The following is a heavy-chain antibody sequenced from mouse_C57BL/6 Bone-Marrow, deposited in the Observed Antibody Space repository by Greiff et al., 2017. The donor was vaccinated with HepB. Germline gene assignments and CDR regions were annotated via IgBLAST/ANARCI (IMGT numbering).Heavy chain of an antibody. CDR2: IYPRSGNT. CDR3: ARSHYYGSSYVGWYFDV. Sequence: VQLQQSGAELARPGASVKLSCKASGYTFTSYGISWVKQRTGQGLEWIGEIYPRSGNTYYNEKFKGKATLTADKSSSTAYMELRSRTSEDSAVYFCARSHYYGSSYVGWYFDVWGTGTTVTVSS. V-gene: IGHV1-81*01. J-gene: IGHJ1*03. D-gene: IGHD1-1*01. CDR1: GYTFTSYG.